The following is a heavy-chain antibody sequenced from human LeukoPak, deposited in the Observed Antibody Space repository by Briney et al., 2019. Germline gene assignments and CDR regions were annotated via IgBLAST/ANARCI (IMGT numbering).Heavy chain of an antibody. CDR3: AREGEGATAFDY. V-gene: IGHV3-53*01. Sequence: GGSLRLSCAASGFTVSSNYMSWVRQAPGKGLEWVSVIYSGGSTYYADSVKGRFTIFRDNSKNTLYLQMNSLRAEDTAVYYCAREGEGATAFDYWGQGTLVTVSS. J-gene: IGHJ4*02. D-gene: IGHD1-26*01. CDR2: IYSGGST. CDR1: GFTVSSNY.